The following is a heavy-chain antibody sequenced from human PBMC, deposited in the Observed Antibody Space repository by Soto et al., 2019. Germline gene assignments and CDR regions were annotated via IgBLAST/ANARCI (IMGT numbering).Heavy chain of an antibody. CDR2: ISGSGATT. CDR3: AKDVADCTSTSCYNNWVDP. J-gene: IGHJ5*02. V-gene: IGHV3-23*01. D-gene: IGHD2-2*01. CDR1: GFTFYNYA. Sequence: EVQLLESGGGLVQPGGSLRLSCAASGFTFYNYAMSWVRQAPGKGLEWVSAISGSGATTYYADSVKGRVTISRDNSKNTLSLQMNGLRAEDTALYYCAKDVADCTSTSCYNNWVDPWGQGTLVTVSS.